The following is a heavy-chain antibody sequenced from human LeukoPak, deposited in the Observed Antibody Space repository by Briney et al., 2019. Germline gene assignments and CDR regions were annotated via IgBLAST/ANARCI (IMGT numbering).Heavy chain of an antibody. CDR2: IIPIFGTA. Sequence: GSSVKVSCKASGGTFSSYAISWVRQAPGQGLEWMGGIIPIFGTANYAQKFQGRVTITADKSTSTAYMELSSLRSEDTAVYYCARATKFRILTGYWVYWGQGTLVTVSS. J-gene: IGHJ4*02. CDR1: GGTFSSYA. V-gene: IGHV1-69*06. CDR3: ARATKFRILTGYWVY. D-gene: IGHD3-9*01.